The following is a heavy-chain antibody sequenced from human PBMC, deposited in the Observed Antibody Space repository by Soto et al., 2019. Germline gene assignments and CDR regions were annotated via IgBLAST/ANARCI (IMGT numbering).Heavy chain of an antibody. D-gene: IGHD3-3*01. Sequence: QMQLVQSGPEVKKPGTSVKVSCKASGFTFTSSAVQWVRQARGQRLEWIGWIVVGSGNTNYAQKFQERVTITRDMSTSTAYMELSSLGSEDTAVYYCAADLHDFWSGYYTDYYYGMDVWGQGTTVTVSS. J-gene: IGHJ6*02. CDR1: GFTFTSSA. CDR3: AADLHDFWSGYYTDYYYGMDV. CDR2: IVVGSGNT. V-gene: IGHV1-58*01.